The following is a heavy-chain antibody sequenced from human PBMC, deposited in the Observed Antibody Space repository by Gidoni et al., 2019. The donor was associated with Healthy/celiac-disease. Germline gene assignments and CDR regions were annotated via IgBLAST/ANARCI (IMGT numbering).Heavy chain of an antibody. J-gene: IGHJ4*02. V-gene: IGHV4-34*01. CDR1: GGSFSGYH. D-gene: IGHD1-26*01. CDR3: ARVVVGATYGGDYFDY. Sequence: QVQLQQWGAGLLKPSETLSLTCAVYGGSFSGYHWNWIRQPPGKGLEWIGEINHSGSTNYNPSLKSRVTISVDTSKNQFSLKLSSVTAADTAVYYCARVVVGATYGGDYFDYWGQGTLVTVSS. CDR2: INHSGST.